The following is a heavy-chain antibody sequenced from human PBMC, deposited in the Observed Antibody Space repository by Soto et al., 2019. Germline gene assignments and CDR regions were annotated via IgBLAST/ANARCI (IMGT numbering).Heavy chain of an antibody. Sequence: SETLSLTCAVYGGSFSGYYWSWIRQPPGKGLEWIGEINHSGSTNYNPSLKSRVTISVDTSKNQFSLKLSSVTAADTAVYYCARLNDILTGYPNWFDPWGQGTLVTVSS. CDR2: INHSGST. V-gene: IGHV4-34*01. CDR3: ARLNDILTGYPNWFDP. J-gene: IGHJ5*02. D-gene: IGHD3-9*01. CDR1: GGSFSGYY.